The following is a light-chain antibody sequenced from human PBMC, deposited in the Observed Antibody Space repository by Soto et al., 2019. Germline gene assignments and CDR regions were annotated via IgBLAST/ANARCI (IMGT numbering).Light chain of an antibody. CDR3: QSYDRLSGWV. Sequence: QSVLTQPPSVSGAPGQRVAISCTGSSSNIGAGYDVHWYQQLPGRAPKLLIYGSINRPSGVPDRFSGSKSGTSASLAITGLQADDEADFYCQSYDRLSGWVFGGGTKVNVL. CDR1: SSNIGAGYD. J-gene: IGLJ3*02. V-gene: IGLV1-40*01. CDR2: GSI.